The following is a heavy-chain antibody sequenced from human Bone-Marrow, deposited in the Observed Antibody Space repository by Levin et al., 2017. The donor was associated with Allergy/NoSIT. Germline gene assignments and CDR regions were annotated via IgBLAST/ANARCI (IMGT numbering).Heavy chain of an antibody. CDR2: ISGSGGST. V-gene: IGHV3-23*01. D-gene: IGHD6-19*01. CDR3: AKVDRLVRSHDYYGMDV. Sequence: QSGGSLRLSCAASGFTFSSYAMSWVRQAPGKGLEWVSAISGSGGSTYYADSVKGRFTISRDNSKNTLYLQMNSLRAEDTAVYYCAKVDRLVRSHDYYGMDVWGQGTTVTVSS. J-gene: IGHJ6*02. CDR1: GFTFSSYA.